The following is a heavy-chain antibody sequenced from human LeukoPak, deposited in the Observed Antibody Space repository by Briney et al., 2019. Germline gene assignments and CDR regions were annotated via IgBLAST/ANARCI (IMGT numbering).Heavy chain of an antibody. CDR2: INPNSGGT. J-gene: IGHJ4*02. D-gene: IGHD3-10*01. V-gene: IGHV1-2*02. CDR1: GYTFTGYY. Sequence: ASVKVSCKASGYTFTGYYMHWVRQAPGQGLEWMGWINPNSGGTNYAQKFQGRVTMTRDTSISTAYMELSRLRSDDTAVYYCARDRRYSRSGSRNVLDYWGQGTLVTVSS. CDR3: ARDRRYSRSGSRNVLDY.